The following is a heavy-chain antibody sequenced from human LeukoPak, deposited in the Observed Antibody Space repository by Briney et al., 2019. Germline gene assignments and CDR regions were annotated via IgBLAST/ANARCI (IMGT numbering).Heavy chain of an antibody. CDR2: IIPIFGIA. CDR3: AALYGGPDGYYYYGMDV. Sequence: ASVKVSCKASGGTFSSYAISWVRQAPGQGLEWMGRIIPIFGIANYAQKFQGRVTITADKSTSTAYMELSSLRSEDTAVYYCAALYGGPDGYYYYGMDVWGQGTTVTVSS. J-gene: IGHJ6*02. CDR1: GGTFSSYA. D-gene: IGHD4-23*01. V-gene: IGHV1-69*04.